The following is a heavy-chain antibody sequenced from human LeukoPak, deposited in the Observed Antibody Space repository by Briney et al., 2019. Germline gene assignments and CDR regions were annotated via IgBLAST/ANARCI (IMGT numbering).Heavy chain of an antibody. CDR3: ARRGDSSGSIAFDY. V-gene: IGHV5-51*01. D-gene: IGHD3-22*01. CDR2: IYPGDSDT. Sequence: GASVKVSCKGSGYSFTSYWIGWVRQMPGKGLEWMGIIYPGDSDTRYSPSFQGQVTISADKSISTAYLQWSSLKASDTAMYYCARRGDSSGSIAFDYWGQGTLVTVSS. CDR1: GYSFTSYW. J-gene: IGHJ4*02.